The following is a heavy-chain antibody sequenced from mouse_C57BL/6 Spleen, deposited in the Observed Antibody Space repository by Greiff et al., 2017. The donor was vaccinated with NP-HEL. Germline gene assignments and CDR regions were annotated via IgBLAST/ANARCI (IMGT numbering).Heavy chain of an antibody. Sequence: VKLQQPGAELVMPGASVKLSCKASGYTFTSYWMHWVKQRPGQGLEWIGEIDPSDSYTNYNQQFKGKSTLTVDKSSSTAYMQLSSLTSEDSAVDYCARSGDCSGYKAMEDWGQGTSVTVAS. CDR3: ARSGDCSGYKAMED. CDR2: IDPSDSYT. V-gene: IGHV1-69*01. J-gene: IGHJ4*01. CDR1: GYTFTSYW. D-gene: IGHD3-2*02.